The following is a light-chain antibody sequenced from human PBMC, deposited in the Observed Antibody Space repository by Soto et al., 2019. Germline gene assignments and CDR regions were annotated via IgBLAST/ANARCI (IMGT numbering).Light chain of an antibody. CDR1: QSVSSSY. V-gene: IGKV3-20*01. CDR3: QQYGSSPYS. J-gene: IGKJ2*01. Sequence: EIVLTQSPGTLSLSPGERATLSCRASQSVSSSYLAWYQQNPGQAPELLIYGASNRATGIPDIFSGSGSGTAFTLTISRLEPEDLAIYYGQQYGSSPYSFGQGTKLEIK. CDR2: GAS.